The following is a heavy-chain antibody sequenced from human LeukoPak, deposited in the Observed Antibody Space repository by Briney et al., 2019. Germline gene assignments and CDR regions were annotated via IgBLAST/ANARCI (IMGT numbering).Heavy chain of an antibody. Sequence: GGSLRLSCAASGFTFSSYEMNWVRQAPGKGLEWVSYISSSGSTIYYADSVKGRFTISRDNAKNSLYLQMNSLRAEDTAVYYCARGGSSSKYYFDYWGQGTLVTVSS. D-gene: IGHD6-13*01. V-gene: IGHV3-48*03. CDR1: GFTFSSYE. J-gene: IGHJ4*02. CDR3: ARGGSSSKYYFDY. CDR2: ISSSGSTI.